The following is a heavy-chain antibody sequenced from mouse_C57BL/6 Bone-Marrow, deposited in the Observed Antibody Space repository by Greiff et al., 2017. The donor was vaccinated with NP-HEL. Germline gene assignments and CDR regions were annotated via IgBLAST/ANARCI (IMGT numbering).Heavy chain of an antibody. CDR1: GYTFTSYW. CDR3: ARVPSSGYVPWFAY. J-gene: IGHJ3*01. CDR2: IDPSDSYT. D-gene: IGHD3-2*02. Sequence: QVQLQQPGAELVKPGASVKLSCKASGYTFTSYWMQWVKQRPGQGLEWIGEIDPSDSYTNYNQQFKGTATLTVDTSSSTAYMQLSSLTSEDSAVYYCARVPSSGYVPWFAYGGQGTLVTVSA. V-gene: IGHV1-50*01.